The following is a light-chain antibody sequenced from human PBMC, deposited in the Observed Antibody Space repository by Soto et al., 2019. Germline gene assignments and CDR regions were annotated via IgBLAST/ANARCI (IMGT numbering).Light chain of an antibody. J-gene: IGKJ1*01. Sequence: EIVMTQSPATLSVSPGERATLSCRASQSVSSDLAWYQQKPGQALRLLIYGASTRATGIPARFSGSGSGTDFTLTISSLQSEDFAVYYCQQYNDWPQTFGQGTKV. V-gene: IGKV3-15*01. CDR1: QSVSSD. CDR3: QQYNDWPQT. CDR2: GAS.